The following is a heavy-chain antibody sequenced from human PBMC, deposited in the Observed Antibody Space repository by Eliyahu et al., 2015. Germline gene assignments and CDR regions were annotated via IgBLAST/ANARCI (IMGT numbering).Heavy chain of an antibody. J-gene: IGHJ4*02. V-gene: IGHV3-73*01. CDR1: GFTFSGXA. CDR2: IRSKANSYAT. D-gene: IGHD6-6*01. Sequence: EVQLVESGGGLVQPGGSLXLSCAASGFTFSGXAMPWVRPASGKGLEWVGRIRSKANSYATAYAASVKGRFTISRDDSKNTAYLQMNSLKTEDTAVYYCTRHMPGDSSSVDYWGQGTLVTVSS. CDR3: TRHMPGDSSSVDY.